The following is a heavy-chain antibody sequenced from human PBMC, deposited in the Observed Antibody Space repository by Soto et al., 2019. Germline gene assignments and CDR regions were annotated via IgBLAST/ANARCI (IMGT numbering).Heavy chain of an antibody. V-gene: IGHV3-30*18. D-gene: IGHD1-20*01. Sequence: GGSLRLSCAASGFTFSSYGMHWVRQAPGKGLEWVAVISYDGSNKYYADSVKGRFTISRDNSKNTLYLQMNSLRAEDTAVYYCAKDTGGIIGDPRELDYWGQGTLVTVSS. J-gene: IGHJ4*02. CDR2: ISYDGSNK. CDR1: GFTFSSYG. CDR3: AKDTGGIIGDPRELDY.